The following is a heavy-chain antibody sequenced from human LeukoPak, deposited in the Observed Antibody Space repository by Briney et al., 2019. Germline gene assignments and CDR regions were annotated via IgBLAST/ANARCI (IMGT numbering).Heavy chain of an antibody. CDR1: GGSITTTNW. Sequence: SETLSLTCAVSGGSITTTNWWSWVRQPPGKGLEWIGEVHLSGATNYNPSLESRVSMSIDKSKNHLSLEVTSVTAADTAIYYCTRESGAFSPFGFWGQGTLLTVSS. J-gene: IGHJ4*02. V-gene: IGHV4-4*02. D-gene: IGHD1-26*01. CDR3: TRESGAFSPFGF. CDR2: VHLSGAT.